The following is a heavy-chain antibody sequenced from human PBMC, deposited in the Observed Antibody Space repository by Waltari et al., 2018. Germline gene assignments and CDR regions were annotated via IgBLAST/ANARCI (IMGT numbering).Heavy chain of an antibody. J-gene: IGHJ5*02. V-gene: IGHV3-23*04. CDR3: AKGRTVTTGQAIDR. Sequence: EVQVVESGGRLVQPGGSLRLSCTGSGFSFGNYAMTWVRQAPGKGVEWVSTISGSGGSTHYADSVKGRFTISRDNFKNTLYVQMNSLRVEDTAVYYCAKGRTVTTGQAIDRWGQGTLVTVSS. CDR2: ISGSGGST. CDR1: GFSFGNYA. D-gene: IGHD4-17*01.